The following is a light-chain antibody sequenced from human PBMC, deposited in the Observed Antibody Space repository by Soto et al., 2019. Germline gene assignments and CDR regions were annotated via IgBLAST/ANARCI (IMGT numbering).Light chain of an antibody. CDR3: QQYGSSPRIS. CDR1: QSISSNS. Sequence: EMVLTQSPGTLSLSPGERATLSCRASQSISSNSLAWYQQKPGQAPRLFIYGASSRATGIPDRFIGSGSGTHFTLTIGRLEPEDFALYYCQQYGSSPRISFGQGTRLEIK. CDR2: GAS. V-gene: IGKV3-20*01. J-gene: IGKJ5*01.